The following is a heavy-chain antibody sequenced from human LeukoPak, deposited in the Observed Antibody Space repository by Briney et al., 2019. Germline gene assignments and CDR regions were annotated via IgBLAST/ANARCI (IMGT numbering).Heavy chain of an antibody. Sequence: GGSLRLSCAASGFTFSSYAMSWVRQAPGKGLEWVSAISGSGGSTYYADSVKGRFTISRDNSKNTLYLQMNSLRAEDTAVYYCAKDYRRYCSSTSCQPFDYWGQGTLVTVSS. CDR2: ISGSGGST. J-gene: IGHJ4*02. CDR3: AKDYRRYCSSTSCQPFDY. CDR1: GFTFSSYA. D-gene: IGHD2-2*01. V-gene: IGHV3-23*01.